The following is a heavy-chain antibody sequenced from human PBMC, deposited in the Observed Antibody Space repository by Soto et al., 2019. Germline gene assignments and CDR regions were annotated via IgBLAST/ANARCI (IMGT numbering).Heavy chain of an antibody. J-gene: IGHJ6*02. CDR2: IYSGGST. Sequence: GGSLRLSCAAYGFTVSSNYMSWVRQAPGKGLEWVSVIYSGGSTYYADSVKGRFTISRDNSKNTLYPQMNSLRAEDTAVYYCARDRDTALNYGMDVWGQGTTVTVSS. CDR1: GFTVSSNY. CDR3: ARDRDTALNYGMDV. V-gene: IGHV3-53*01. D-gene: IGHD5-18*01.